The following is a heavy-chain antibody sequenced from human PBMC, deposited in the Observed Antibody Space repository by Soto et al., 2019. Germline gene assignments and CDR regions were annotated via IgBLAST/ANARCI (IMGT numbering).Heavy chain of an antibody. CDR2: INQDGNED. V-gene: IGHV3-7*01. CDR3: ARTGDGHHDFLDY. J-gene: IGHJ4*02. CDR1: GFNFSSYW. Sequence: VHLEESGGGLVQPGGSLRLSCPATGFNFSSYWMNWVRQAPGKGLEWVANINQDGNEDNLLDSVKGRFTISRDNAKNSLFLQMNSLRVDDTAVYYCARTGDGHHDFLDYWGQGALVSFCS. D-gene: IGHD1-1*01.